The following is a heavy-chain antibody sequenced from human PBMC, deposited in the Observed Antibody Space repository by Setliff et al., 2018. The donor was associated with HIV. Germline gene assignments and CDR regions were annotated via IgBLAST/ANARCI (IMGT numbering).Heavy chain of an antibody. CDR2: ISYSGST. D-gene: IGHD1-1*01. Sequence: SETLSLTCTVSGGSISTYYWSWIRQPPGKGLEWIGYISYSGSTNYNPSLKSRVTLSVKTSKNQFSLKLNSVTAADTAVYYCARDSNAPYFQYWGQGTLVTVSS. J-gene: IGHJ1*01. CDR1: GGSISTYY. CDR3: ARDSNAPYFQY. V-gene: IGHV4-59*01.